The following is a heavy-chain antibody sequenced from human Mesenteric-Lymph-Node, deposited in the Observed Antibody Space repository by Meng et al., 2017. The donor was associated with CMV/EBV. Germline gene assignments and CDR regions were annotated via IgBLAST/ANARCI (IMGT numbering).Heavy chain of an antibody. CDR1: GGSISSGGYY. J-gene: IGHJ4*02. D-gene: IGHD4-11*01. CDR3: ARALDYSNPRGFDY. CDR2: IYYRGST. Sequence: SGGSISSGGYYWGWIRQHPGKGLEWIGYIYYRGSTYYNPSLKSRVTISVDTSKNQFSLKLSSVTAADTAVYYCARALDYSNPRGFDYWGQGTLVTVSS. V-gene: IGHV4-31*02.